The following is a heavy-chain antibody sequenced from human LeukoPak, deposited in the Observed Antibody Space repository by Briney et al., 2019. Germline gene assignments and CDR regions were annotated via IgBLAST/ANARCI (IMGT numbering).Heavy chain of an antibody. CDR1: GFTFSSYS. J-gene: IGHJ4*02. CDR2: ISSSSSTI. CDR3: AGLPYYDILTGYYDGIDY. Sequence: GGSLRLSCAASGFTFSSYSMNWVRQAPGKGLEWVSYISSSSSTIYYADSVKGRFTISRDNAKNSLYLQMNSLRAEDTAVYCCAGLPYYDILTGYYDGIDYWGQGTLVTVSS. D-gene: IGHD3-9*01. V-gene: IGHV3-48*01.